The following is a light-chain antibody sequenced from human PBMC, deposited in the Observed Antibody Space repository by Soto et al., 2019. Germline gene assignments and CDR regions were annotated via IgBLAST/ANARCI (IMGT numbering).Light chain of an antibody. CDR2: EVS. Sequence: QSALTQPASVSGSPGESITISCTGTGSDVGDYDYVSWYQHHPGKAPKLMIYEVSNRPSGVSNRFSGSKSGNTASLTISGLQAEDEADYYCSSYTGSSVVFGGGTKLTVL. V-gene: IGLV2-14*01. CDR3: SSYTGSSVV. CDR1: GSDVGDYDY. J-gene: IGLJ2*01.